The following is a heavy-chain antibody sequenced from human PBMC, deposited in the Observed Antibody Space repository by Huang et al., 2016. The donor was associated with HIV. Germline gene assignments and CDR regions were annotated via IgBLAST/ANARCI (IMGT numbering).Heavy chain of an antibody. CDR1: GFTFSSYS. CDR3: AMGYGPFDF. Sequence: EVHLVESGGGLVQPGGSLRLSCAASGFTFSSYSMNWVRQTPGKGLEWVSYISSPGSATYYADSVKDRFTISRDNANNSLYLQMNSLRAEDAGVYFCAMGYGPFDFWGQGTLVTVSS. D-gene: IGHD5-18*01. CDR2: ISSPGSAT. J-gene: IGHJ4*02. V-gene: IGHV3-48*01.